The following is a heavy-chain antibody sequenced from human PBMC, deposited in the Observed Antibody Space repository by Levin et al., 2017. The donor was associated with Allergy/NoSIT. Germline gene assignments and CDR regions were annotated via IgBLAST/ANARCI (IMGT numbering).Heavy chain of an antibody. CDR2: INRDGSVI. V-gene: IGHV3-74*01. J-gene: IGHJ2*01. CDR1: GFTLSSYW. D-gene: IGHD6-13*01. CDR3: VRDPGSSSHDWYFDL. Sequence: GGSLRLSCAASGFTLSSYWMMHWVRQAPGKGLVWVSRINRDGSVINYADSVKGRFTISRDDAKNTLHLQMSSLLVDDTAVYYCVRDPGSSSHDWYFDLWGRGTLVTVSS.